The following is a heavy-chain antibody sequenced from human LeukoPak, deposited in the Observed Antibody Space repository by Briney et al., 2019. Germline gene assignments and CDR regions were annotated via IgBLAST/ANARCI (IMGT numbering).Heavy chain of an antibody. CDR1: GFTFSYYA. CDR3: AREEGSGSYRYY. D-gene: IGHD3-10*01. V-gene: IGHV3-11*01. J-gene: IGHJ4*02. CDR2: ISSSGSTI. Sequence: GRSLRLSCVASGFTSGFTFSYYAMHWVRQAPGKGLEWVSYISSSGSTIYYADSVKGRFTISRDNAKNSLYLQMNSLRAEDTAVYYCAREEGSGSYRYYWGQGTLVTVSS.